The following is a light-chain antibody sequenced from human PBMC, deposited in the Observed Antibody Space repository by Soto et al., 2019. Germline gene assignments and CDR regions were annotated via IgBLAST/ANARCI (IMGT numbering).Light chain of an antibody. J-gene: IGLJ3*02. V-gene: IGLV1-40*01. CDR1: SSNIGAGYD. CDR3: QSYDSSLSGWV. CDR2: GNN. Sequence: QSVLTQPPSVSGAPGQRVTISCTGSSSNIGAGYDVHWYQQLPGTAPKLLIFGNNNRPSGVPDRFSGSKSGTSASLAITRLQAEDEADYYCQSYDSSLSGWVFGGGTKHTVL.